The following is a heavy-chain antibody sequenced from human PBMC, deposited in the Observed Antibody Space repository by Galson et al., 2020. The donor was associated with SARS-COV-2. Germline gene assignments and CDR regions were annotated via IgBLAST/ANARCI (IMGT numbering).Heavy chain of an antibody. Sequence: GGSLRLSCATSGFTFSSYAMNWVRQAPGKGLEWVSGISGSGETTSYADSVKGRFTISRDNSKNTLYLRMDSLRAEDTATYYCATDGARFLEWLSVQWGPGTLVTVSS. J-gene: IGHJ4*02. D-gene: IGHD3-3*01. CDR3: ATDGARFLEWLSVQ. CDR2: ISGSGETT. CDR1: GFTFSSYA. V-gene: IGHV3-23*01.